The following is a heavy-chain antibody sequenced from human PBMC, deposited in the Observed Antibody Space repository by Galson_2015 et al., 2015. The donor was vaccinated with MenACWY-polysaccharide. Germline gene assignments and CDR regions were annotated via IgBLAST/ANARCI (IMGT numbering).Heavy chain of an antibody. V-gene: IGHV3-72*01. Sequence: SLRLSCAGFGFTLSDQYMDWVRQAPGKGLEWVGRSREKAKSYTTEYAASVRGRFTISRDESKNSVYLQMNSLKTEDTSVDYCSRGAYYGGVDYWGQGTLVAVSS. D-gene: IGHD2-21*01. CDR3: SRGAYYGGVDY. J-gene: IGHJ4*02. CDR2: SREKAKSYTT. CDR1: GFTLSDQY.